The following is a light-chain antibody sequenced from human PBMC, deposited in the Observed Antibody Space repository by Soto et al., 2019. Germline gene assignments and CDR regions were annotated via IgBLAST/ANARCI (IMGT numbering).Light chain of an antibody. V-gene: IGLV2-14*01. CDR1: SSAVGGYNY. J-gene: IGLJ1*01. CDR2: DVS. Sequence: QSVLTQPASVSGSPGQSITLSCPGTSSAVGGYNYVSWYQQHPGKAPKLMIYDVSNRPSGVSNRFSGSKSGNTASLTISGLQAEDEADYYCSSYTSSSTRVFGTGTKVTVL. CDR3: SSYTSSSTRV.